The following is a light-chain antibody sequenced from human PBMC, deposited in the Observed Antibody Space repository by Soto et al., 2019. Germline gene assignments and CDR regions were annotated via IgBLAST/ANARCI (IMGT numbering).Light chain of an antibody. V-gene: IGKV1-9*01. Sequence: DIQLTQSPSFLSASVGDRVTITCRASQGISSYLAWYQQKPGKAPKLLIYAASTLQSGVPSRFSGSVSGTELTLTIRSLQPEDFATYYCQQLNSYSTFGQGTRLEIK. CDR1: QGISSY. J-gene: IGKJ5*01. CDR3: QQLNSYST. CDR2: AAS.